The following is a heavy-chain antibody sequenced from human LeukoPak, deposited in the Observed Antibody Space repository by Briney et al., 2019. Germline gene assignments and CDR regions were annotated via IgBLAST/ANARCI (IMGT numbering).Heavy chain of an antibody. CDR1: GDSISGSSP. D-gene: IGHD6-19*01. CDR2: ISGSYGIT. Sequence: ETLSLTCTVSGDSISGSSPYWGWIRQPPGQGLEWVSGISGSYGITYYVDSVKGRFTISRDNSKSTLFLQMNSLRAEDTAVYYCAKDPAGSTLNWFDPWGQGTLVTVSS. V-gene: IGHV3-23*01. J-gene: IGHJ5*02. CDR3: AKDPAGSTLNWFDP.